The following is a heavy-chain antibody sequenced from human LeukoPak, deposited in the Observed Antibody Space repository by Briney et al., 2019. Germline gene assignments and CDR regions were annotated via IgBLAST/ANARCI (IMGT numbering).Heavy chain of an antibody. D-gene: IGHD3-22*01. J-gene: IGHJ5*02. V-gene: IGHV3-23*01. Sequence: GGSLRLSCIASGFTFSSNVMMWVRQAPGKGLEWVSSIPASGDSTYYADSVKGRFPIPRDNSKNTLYLQMNSVRAEDTAVYYCARDSLDYYDSSWFDPWGQGTLVTVSS. CDR2: IPASGDST. CDR1: GFTFSSNV. CDR3: ARDSLDYYDSSWFDP.